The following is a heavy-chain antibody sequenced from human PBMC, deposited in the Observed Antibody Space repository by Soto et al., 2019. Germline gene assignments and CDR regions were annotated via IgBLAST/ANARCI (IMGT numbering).Heavy chain of an antibody. CDR3: ARTNSSSWYLYFVY. J-gene: IGHJ4*02. CDR1: GFSLSTSGMC. CDR2: IDWDDDK. V-gene: IGHV2-70*11. Sequence: SGPTLVNPTQTLTLTCTFSGFSLSTSGMCVSWIRQPPGKALEWLARIDWDDDKYYSTSLKTRLTISKDTSKNQVVLTMTNMDPVDTATYYWARTNSSSWYLYFVYWGQGTLVTVSS. D-gene: IGHD6-13*01.